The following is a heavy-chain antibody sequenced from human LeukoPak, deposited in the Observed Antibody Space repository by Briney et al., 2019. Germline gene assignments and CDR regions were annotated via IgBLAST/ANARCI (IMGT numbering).Heavy chain of an antibody. CDR3: ASFIAAAGFDY. CDR1: GFTFSSYS. D-gene: IGHD6-13*01. V-gene: IGHV3-21*01. CDR2: ISSSSSYI. J-gene: IGHJ4*02. Sequence: PGGSLRLSCAASGFTFSSYSMNWVRQAPGKGLEWVSSISSSSSYIYYADSVKSRFTISRDNAKNSLYLQMNSLRAEDTAVYYCASFIAAAGFDYWGQGTLVTVSS.